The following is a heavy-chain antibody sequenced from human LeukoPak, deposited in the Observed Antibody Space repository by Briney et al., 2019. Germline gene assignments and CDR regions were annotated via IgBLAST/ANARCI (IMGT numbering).Heavy chain of an antibody. D-gene: IGHD3-10*01. V-gene: IGHV3-23*01. CDR2: VSGSGGST. CDR1: GFTFSSYA. CDR3: AKDLRGYGSGIGYFDY. J-gene: IGHJ4*02. Sequence: PGGSLRLSCAASGFTFSSYAMSWVRQAPGKGLEWVSGVSGSGGSTCYADSVKGRFTISRDNSKNTLYLQMNSLRAEDTAIYYCAKDLRGYGSGIGYFDYWGQGTLVTVSS.